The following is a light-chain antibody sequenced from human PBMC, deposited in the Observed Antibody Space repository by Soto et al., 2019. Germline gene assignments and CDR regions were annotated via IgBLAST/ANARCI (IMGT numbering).Light chain of an antibody. V-gene: IGKV3D-15*01. Sequence: EIVMTQSPATLSVSPGERATLSCRASQSVNINLAWYQQKPGQVPRLLIYGASTRATGIPARFSGSGSGTEFTLAISSLQSEDFAVYFCQQYNSWWTFGQGTKVDIK. CDR2: GAS. J-gene: IGKJ1*01. CDR3: QQYNSWWT. CDR1: QSVNIN.